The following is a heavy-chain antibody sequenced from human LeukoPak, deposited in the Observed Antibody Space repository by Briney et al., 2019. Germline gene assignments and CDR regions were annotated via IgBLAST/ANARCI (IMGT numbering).Heavy chain of an antibody. V-gene: IGHV3-30*02. CDR2: IRYDGSNK. D-gene: IGHD2-15*01. CDR1: GFTFSSYG. Sequence: GGSLRLSCAASGFTFSSYGMHWVRQAPGKGLEWVAFIRYDGSNKYYADSVKGRFTISRDNSKNTLYLQMNSLRAEDTAVYYCARDLYCSGGSCYVGAFDIWGQGTMVTVSS. J-gene: IGHJ3*02. CDR3: ARDLYCSGGSCYVGAFDI.